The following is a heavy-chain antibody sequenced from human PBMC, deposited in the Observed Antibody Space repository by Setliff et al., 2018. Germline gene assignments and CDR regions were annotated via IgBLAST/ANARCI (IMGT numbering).Heavy chain of an antibody. V-gene: IGHV1-69*13. CDR2: IIPIFGTA. CDR1: GGTFSSYA. Sequence: SVKVSCKASGGTFSSYAISWVRQAPGQGLEWMGGIIPIFGTANYAQKFQGRVTITADDSATTTYMELSSLTSEDTAIYYCARNMGMGQRDYFDYWGRGTLVTVS. CDR3: ARNMGMGQRDYFDY. J-gene: IGHJ4*02. D-gene: IGHD6-13*01.